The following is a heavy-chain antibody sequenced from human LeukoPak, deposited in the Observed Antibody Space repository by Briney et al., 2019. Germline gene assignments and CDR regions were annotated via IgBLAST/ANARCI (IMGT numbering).Heavy chain of an antibody. V-gene: IGHV4-30-2*01. Sequence: SETLSLTCTVSGGSISSSSYSWSWIRQPPGKGLEWIGYIYHSGSTYYNPSLKSRVTISVDRSKNQFSLKLSSVTAADTAVYYCARGISYFDYWGQGTLVTVSS. D-gene: IGHD3-3*02. CDR1: GGSISSSSYS. J-gene: IGHJ4*02. CDR2: IYHSGST. CDR3: ARGISYFDY.